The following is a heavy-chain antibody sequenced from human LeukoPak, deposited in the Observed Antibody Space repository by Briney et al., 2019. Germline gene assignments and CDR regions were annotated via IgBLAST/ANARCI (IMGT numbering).Heavy chain of an antibody. CDR3: ARHRAYSSSSPFDY. J-gene: IGHJ4*02. CDR1: GGSISSLY. V-gene: IGHV4-59*08. CDR2: IYYTGST. Sequence: SETLSLTCSVSGGSISSLYWSWIRQPPGKGPEWIGYIYYTGSTNYNPSLKSRVTMFVDMSKNQFSLRLSSVTAADTAVYYCARHRAYSSSSPFDYWGQGTLVTVSS. D-gene: IGHD6-6*01.